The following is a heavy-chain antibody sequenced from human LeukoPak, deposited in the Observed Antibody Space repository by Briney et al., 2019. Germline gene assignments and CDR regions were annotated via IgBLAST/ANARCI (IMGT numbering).Heavy chain of an antibody. CDR3: ARDGGSSWYYYYYGMDV. CDR2: IKQDGSEK. J-gene: IGHJ6*02. V-gene: IGHV3-7*01. Sequence: PGGSLRLSCAASGFTFSSYWMSWVRQAPGKGLEWVVNIKQDGSEKYYVDSVKGRFTISRDNAKNSLYLQMNSLRAEDTAVYYCARDGGSSWYYYYYGMDVWGQGTTVTVSS. CDR1: GFTFSSYW. D-gene: IGHD6-13*01.